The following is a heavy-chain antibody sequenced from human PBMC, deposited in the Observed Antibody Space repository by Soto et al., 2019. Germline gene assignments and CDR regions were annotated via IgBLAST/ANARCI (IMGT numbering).Heavy chain of an antibody. CDR1: GYSVTSSDYY. Sequence: LSLTCSVSGYSVTSSDYYLAWIRQPPGKGLEWIWSMFYSGLTYYNPSLKSRVTLSVDTSKNQFSVRLNSVTAADTAVYYCAPLSVSLSGPYGIHVWGQGTTVTVSS. J-gene: IGHJ6*02. CDR2: MFYSGLT. D-gene: IGHD2-15*01. CDR3: APLSVSLSGPYGIHV. V-gene: IGHV4-39*01.